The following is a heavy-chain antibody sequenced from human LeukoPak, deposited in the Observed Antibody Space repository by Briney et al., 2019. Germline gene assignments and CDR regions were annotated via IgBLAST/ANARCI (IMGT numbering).Heavy chain of an antibody. CDR2: INHSEST. D-gene: IGHD6-19*01. CDR1: GGSFSGYY. Sequence: SETLSLTCAVYGGSFSGYYWSWIRQPPGKGLEWIGEINHSESTNYNPSLKSRVTISVDTSKNQFSLKLSSVTAADTAVYYCARVFQSSRIAVAGMYPYYYMDVWGKGTTVTVSS. CDR3: ARVFQSSRIAVAGMYPYYYMDV. J-gene: IGHJ6*03. V-gene: IGHV4-34*01.